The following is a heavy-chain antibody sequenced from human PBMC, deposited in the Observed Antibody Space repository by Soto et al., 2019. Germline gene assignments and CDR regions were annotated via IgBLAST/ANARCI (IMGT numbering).Heavy chain of an antibody. J-gene: IGHJ4*02. CDR2: INAGNGNT. CDR1: GYTFTGYA. V-gene: IGHV1-3*05. CDR3: ARAVAVPADFDY. D-gene: IGHD6-19*01. Sequence: QVQLVQSGAEEKKPGASVKVSCKASGYTFTGYAVHWVRQAPEQRLEWMGWINAGNGNTKYSQKFQGRVTITRDTSASTAYMELSSLRSEDTAVYYCARAVAVPADFDYWGQGTLVTVSS.